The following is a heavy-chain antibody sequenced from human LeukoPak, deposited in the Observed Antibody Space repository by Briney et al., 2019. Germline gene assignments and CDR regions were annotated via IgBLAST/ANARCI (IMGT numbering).Heavy chain of an antibody. D-gene: IGHD3-10*01. V-gene: IGHV3-48*02. J-gene: IGHJ4*02. Sequence: GGSLRLSCAASGFTFSSYSMNWVRQAPGKGLEWVSYISSSSSTIYYADSVKGRFTISRDNAKNSLYLQMSSLRDEDTAVYYCARDRGNFDYWGQGTLVTVSS. CDR3: ARDRGNFDY. CDR2: ISSSSSTI. CDR1: GFTFSSYS.